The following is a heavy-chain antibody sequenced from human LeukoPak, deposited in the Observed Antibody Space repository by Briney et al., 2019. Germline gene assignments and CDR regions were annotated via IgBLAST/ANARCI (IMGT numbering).Heavy chain of an antibody. CDR3: ARDGWFGESYFDY. Sequence: PGGSLRLSCAASGFTFSSYSMNWDRQAPGKGLEWVSSISSSSSYIYYADSVKGRFTISRDNAKNSLYLQMNSLRAEDTAVYYCARDGWFGESYFDYWGQGTLVTVSS. J-gene: IGHJ4*02. D-gene: IGHD3-10*01. CDR1: GFTFSSYS. V-gene: IGHV3-21*01. CDR2: ISSSSSYI.